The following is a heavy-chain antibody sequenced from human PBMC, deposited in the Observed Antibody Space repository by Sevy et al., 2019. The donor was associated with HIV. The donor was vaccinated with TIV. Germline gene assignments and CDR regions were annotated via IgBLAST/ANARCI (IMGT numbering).Heavy chain of an antibody. CDR2: IYVDGRTA. CDR1: GFTFGSYW. D-gene: IGHD6-13*01. Sequence: GGSLRLSCAASGFTFGSYWMHWVRQAPGKGLMSLSRIYVDGRTASYADSVKGRFAISRDNARNTLYLQMNSLRDEDTAVYYCGRVPVAAAGTGIDYWGQGTLVTVSS. J-gene: IGHJ4*02. CDR3: GRVPVAAAGTGIDY. V-gene: IGHV3-74*01.